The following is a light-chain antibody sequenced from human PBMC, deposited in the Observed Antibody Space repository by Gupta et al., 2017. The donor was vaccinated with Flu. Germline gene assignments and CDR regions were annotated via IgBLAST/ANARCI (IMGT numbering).Light chain of an antibody. J-gene: IGKJ3*01. Sequence: GTLYLSPGERATLSCRASQSVRSSYLAWYQQKPGQAPRLLIYGASSRATGIPDSFSGSGSGTDFTLTISRLEPEDFAVYYCRQYGSSPFTFGHGTKVDIK. CDR1: QSVRSSY. CDR2: GAS. V-gene: IGKV3-20*01. CDR3: RQYGSSPFT.